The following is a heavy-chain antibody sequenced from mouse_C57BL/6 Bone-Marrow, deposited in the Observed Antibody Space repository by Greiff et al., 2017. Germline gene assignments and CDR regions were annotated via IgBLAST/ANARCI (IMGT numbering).Heavy chain of an antibody. CDR1: GFNIKDDY. CDR3: TTRVVATEYYFDY. CDR2: IDPENGDT. D-gene: IGHD1-1*01. V-gene: IGHV14-4*01. J-gene: IGHJ2*01. Sequence: VHVKQSGAELVRPGASVKLSCTASGFNIKDDYMHWVKQRPEQGLEWIGWIDPENGDTEYASKFQGKATITADTSSNTAYLQLSSLTSEDTAVYYCTTRVVATEYYFDYWGQGTTLTVSS.